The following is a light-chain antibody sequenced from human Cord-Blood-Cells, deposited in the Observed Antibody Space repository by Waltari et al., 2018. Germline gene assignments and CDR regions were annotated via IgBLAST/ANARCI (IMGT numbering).Light chain of an antibody. CDR3: QQSYSTPYT. J-gene: IGKJ2*01. CDR1: PSISSY. V-gene: IGKV1-39*01. CDR2: AAS. Sequence: IQMTQTHSSLSASVGDRVPITCRASPSISSYLNWYQQKPGKAPKLLIYAASSLQSGVPSRFSGSGSGTDFTLTISSLQPEDFATYYCQQSYSTPYTFGQGTKLEIK.